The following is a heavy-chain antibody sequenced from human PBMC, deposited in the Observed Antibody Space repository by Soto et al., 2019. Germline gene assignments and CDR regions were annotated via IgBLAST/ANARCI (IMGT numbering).Heavy chain of an antibody. CDR2: MYHSRST. CDR1: GGSISSGGYS. D-gene: IGHD1-1*01. CDR3: ATGSGWLQFDY. Sequence: PSETLSLTCAVSGGSISSGGYSWSWIRQPPGKGLEWIGYMYHSRSTYYNPSLKSRVTTSIDTSKNQFSLKLSSVTAADMAVYYCATGSGWLQFDYWGQGTLVTVSS. J-gene: IGHJ4*02. V-gene: IGHV4-30-2*02.